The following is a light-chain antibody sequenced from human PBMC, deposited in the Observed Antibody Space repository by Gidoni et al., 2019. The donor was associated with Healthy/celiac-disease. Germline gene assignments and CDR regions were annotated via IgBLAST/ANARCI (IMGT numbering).Light chain of an antibody. CDR3: QQSYSNLGT. V-gene: IGKV1-39*01. J-gene: IGKJ1*01. CDR2: AAS. CDR1: QSISSY. Sequence: DIQMTQSPSSLSASVGDRVTITCRASQSISSYLNWYQQKPGKAPKLLIYAASSLQSGVPSRFSGSRSGADFTLTISSLQPEDFATYYCQQSYSNLGTFXXXTKVEIK.